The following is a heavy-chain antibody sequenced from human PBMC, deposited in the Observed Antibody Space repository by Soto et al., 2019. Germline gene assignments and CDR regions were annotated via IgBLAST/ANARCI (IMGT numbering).Heavy chain of an antibody. CDR1: GYTFTSYG. D-gene: IGHD6-19*01. V-gene: IGHV1-18*01. J-gene: IGHJ4*02. Sequence: QVQLVQSGAEVKKPGASVKVSCKASGYTFTSYGISWVRQAPGQGLEWMGWSSAYNGNTNYAQKLQGRVNMTKDTHTSTAYMELRSLRSDNTPLYSSARELAVGLVDYWGQVTMVTVST. CDR2: SSAYNGNT. CDR3: ARELAVGLVDY.